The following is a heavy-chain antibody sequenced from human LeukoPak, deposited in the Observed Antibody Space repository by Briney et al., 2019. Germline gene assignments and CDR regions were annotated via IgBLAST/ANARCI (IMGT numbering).Heavy chain of an antibody. J-gene: IGHJ4*02. V-gene: IGHV3-48*03. CDR1: GFNFSSYE. CDR2: ISRSGRTI. CDR3: ARKGSGSYYKPFDY. D-gene: IGHD3-10*01. Sequence: GGSLRLSCTASGFNFSSYEMNWVRQAPGKGLEWLSYISRSGRTIHYADSVKGRFTISRDNAKNSLSLQMNSLRAEDTAVYYCARKGSGSYYKPFDYWGQGTLVTVSS.